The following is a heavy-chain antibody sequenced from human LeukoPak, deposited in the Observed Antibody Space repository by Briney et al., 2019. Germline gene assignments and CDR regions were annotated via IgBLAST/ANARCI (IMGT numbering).Heavy chain of an antibody. V-gene: IGHV4-59*08. CDR2: IYYSGST. D-gene: IGHD2-15*01. CDR3: ARRSPGVVAFDY. Sequence: SSETLSLTCTVSGGSISSYYWSWIRQPPGKGLEWIGYIYYSGSTNYNPSLKSRVTISVDTSKNQFSLKLSSVTAADTAVYYCARRSPGVVAFDYWGQGTLVTVSS. J-gene: IGHJ4*02. CDR1: GGSISSYY.